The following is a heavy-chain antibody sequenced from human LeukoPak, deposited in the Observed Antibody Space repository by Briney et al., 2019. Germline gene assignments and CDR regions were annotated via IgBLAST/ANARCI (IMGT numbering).Heavy chain of an antibody. Sequence: GGSLRLSCVGSGLTFRDYAMNWVRQAPGKGLEWVSAISGSGGAIYYADSVKGRFTLSRDNSKNTLDLQMNGLRVDDTAVYYCAKDTTLTLNFFDYWGQGTLVTVSS. CDR1: GLTFRDYA. J-gene: IGHJ4*02. D-gene: IGHD4-17*01. V-gene: IGHV3-23*01. CDR2: ISGSGGAI. CDR3: AKDTTLTLNFFDY.